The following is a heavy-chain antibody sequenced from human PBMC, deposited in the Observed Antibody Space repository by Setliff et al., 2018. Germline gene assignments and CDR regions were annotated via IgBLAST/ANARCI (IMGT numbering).Heavy chain of an antibody. CDR3: AREVREGYYYMDV. D-gene: IGHD1-26*01. CDR1: GGTFSDYY. J-gene: IGHJ6*03. CDR2: IYHSGST. V-gene: IGHV4-34*09. Sequence: LSLTCAAYGGTFSDYYWSWIRQYPGKDLEWIGYIYHSGSTYYNPSLKSRVIISVDTSKNQFSLKLSSVTAADTAVYFCAREVREGYYYMDVWGKGTTVTVSS.